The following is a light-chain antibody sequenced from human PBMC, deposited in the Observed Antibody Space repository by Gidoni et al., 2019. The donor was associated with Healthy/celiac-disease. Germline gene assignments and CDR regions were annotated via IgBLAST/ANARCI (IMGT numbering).Light chain of an antibody. CDR1: QSVSSSY. Sequence: ERVLTQSPGTLSLSPGEGATLSCRASQSVSSSYLAWYQQKPGQAPRLRIYGASSRATGIPDMFSGSGSGTDFTLTISRLEPEYFAVYYCQQYGSSPQTFGQGTKVEIK. CDR3: QQYGSSPQT. J-gene: IGKJ1*01. V-gene: IGKV3-20*01. CDR2: GAS.